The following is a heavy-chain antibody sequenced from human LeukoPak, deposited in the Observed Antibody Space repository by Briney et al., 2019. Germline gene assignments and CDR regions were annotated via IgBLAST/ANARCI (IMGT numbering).Heavy chain of an antibody. Sequence: PGGSLRLSCAASGFTFSSYGMHWVRQAPGKGLEWVAVISYDGSNKYYADSVKGRFTISRDNSKNTLYLQMNSLRAEDTAVYYCARDGSSGWYPDAFDIWGQGTMVTVSS. CDR1: GFTFSSYG. CDR2: ISYDGSNK. D-gene: IGHD6-19*01. J-gene: IGHJ3*02. CDR3: ARDGSSGWYPDAFDI. V-gene: IGHV3-30*03.